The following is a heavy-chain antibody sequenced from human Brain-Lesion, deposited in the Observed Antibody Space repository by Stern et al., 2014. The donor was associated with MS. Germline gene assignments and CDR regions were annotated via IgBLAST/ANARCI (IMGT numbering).Heavy chain of an antibody. CDR2: IHPSGSA. CDR3: ASGYRIFDY. V-gene: IGHV4-61*02. J-gene: IGHJ4*02. D-gene: IGHD5-18*01. Sequence: DQLVESGPGLVKPSQTLSLTCNVSGGSISSGSDYWSWLRQPVGKGLQWIGRIHPSGSAYYTPSLKSRVTISTDTSKNQFSLELTSATAADTAIYYCASGYRIFDYWGKGILVTVSS. CDR1: GGSISSGSDY.